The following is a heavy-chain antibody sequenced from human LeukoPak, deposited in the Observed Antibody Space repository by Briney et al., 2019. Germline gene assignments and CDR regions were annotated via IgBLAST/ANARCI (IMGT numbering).Heavy chain of an antibody. Sequence: SETLSLTSTVSGGSISSSSYYWGWIRQPPGKGLEWIGSIYYSGSTYYNPSLKSRVTISVDTSKNQFSLKLSSVTAADTAVYYCAETPMVRGVIRYWGQGTLVTVSS. D-gene: IGHD3-10*01. V-gene: IGHV4-39*01. CDR3: AETPMVRGVIRY. CDR1: GGSISSSSYY. CDR2: IYYSGST. J-gene: IGHJ4*02.